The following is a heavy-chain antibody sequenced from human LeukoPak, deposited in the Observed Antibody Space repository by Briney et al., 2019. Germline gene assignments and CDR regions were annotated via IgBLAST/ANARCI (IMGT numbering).Heavy chain of an antibody. V-gene: IGHV3-23*01. CDR1: GFIFSSYA. D-gene: IGHD7-27*01. Sequence: GGSLRLSCAASGFIFSSYAMSWVRQAPGKWLELVSAISGSGGCTYSAYSVKGRFTISGDNSKYTLYLQMNSLRAEDTAVYYCAKGFNSWGPYYLDSWGQGTLVTVSS. CDR3: AKGFNSWGPYYLDS. J-gene: IGHJ4*02. CDR2: ISGSGGCT.